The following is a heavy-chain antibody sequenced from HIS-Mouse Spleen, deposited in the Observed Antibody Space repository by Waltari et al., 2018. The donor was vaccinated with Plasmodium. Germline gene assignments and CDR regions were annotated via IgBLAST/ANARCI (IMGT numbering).Heavy chain of an antibody. CDR2: ISSSSSYI. J-gene: IGHJ2*01. V-gene: IGHV3-21*01. CDR3: AREDILTAYYNDYWYFDL. D-gene: IGHD3-9*01. Sequence: EVQLVESGGGLVTPGGSLGLSWAASGFTFSSYSMNWVRQAPGKGLEWVSSISSSSSYIYYADSVKGRFTISRDNAKNSLYLQMNSLRAEDTAVYYCAREDILTAYYNDYWYFDLWGRGTLVTVSS. CDR1: GFTFSSYS.